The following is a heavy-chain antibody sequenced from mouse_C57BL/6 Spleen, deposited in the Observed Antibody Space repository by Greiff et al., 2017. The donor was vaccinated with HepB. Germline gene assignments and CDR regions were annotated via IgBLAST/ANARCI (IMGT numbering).Heavy chain of an antibody. CDR2: IWWDDDK. CDR1: GFSLSTFGMG. CDR3: ARPQFITTVVATDYAMDY. D-gene: IGHD1-1*01. Sequence: QVQLKESGPGILQPSQTLSLTCSFSGFSLSTFGMGVGWIRQPSGKGLEWLAHIWWDDDKYYNPALKSRLTISKDTSKNQVFLKIANVDTADTATYYCARPQFITTVVATDYAMDYWGQGTSVTVSS. J-gene: IGHJ4*01. V-gene: IGHV8-8*01.